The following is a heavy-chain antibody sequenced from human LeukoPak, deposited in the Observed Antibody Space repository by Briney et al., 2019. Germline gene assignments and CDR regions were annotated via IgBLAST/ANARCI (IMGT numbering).Heavy chain of an antibody. CDR1: GGSISSGGYP. CDR2: IYQSGIT. D-gene: IGHD2-21*02. J-gene: IGHJ3*02. CDR3: ARRVNIVVVTASAPTDAFDI. V-gene: IGHV4-30-2*01. Sequence: PSETLSLTCAVSGGSISSGGYPWSWIRQPPGKGLEWIGYIYQSGITYYNPSLKSRVTISVDRSKNQFSLKLSSVTAADTAVYYCARRVNIVVVTASAPTDAFDIWGQGTMVTVSS.